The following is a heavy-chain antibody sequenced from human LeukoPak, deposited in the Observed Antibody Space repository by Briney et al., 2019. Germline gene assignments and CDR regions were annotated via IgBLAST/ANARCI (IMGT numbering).Heavy chain of an antibody. CDR3: ATMPPRFKVVTAIHGY. V-gene: IGHV1-2*06. Sequence: ASVKVSCKASGYTLTGYYMHWVRQAPGQGLEWMGRINPNSGGTNYAQKFQGRVTMTRDTSISTAYMELSRLRSDDTAVYYCATMPPRFKVVTAIHGYWGQGTLVTVSS. CDR2: INPNSGGT. CDR1: GYTLTGYY. J-gene: IGHJ4*02. D-gene: IGHD2-21*02.